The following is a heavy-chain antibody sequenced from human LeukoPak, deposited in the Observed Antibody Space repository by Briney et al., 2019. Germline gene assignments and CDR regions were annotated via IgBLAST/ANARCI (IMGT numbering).Heavy chain of an antibody. J-gene: IGHJ5*02. Sequence: GGSLRLSCAASGFTFSSYWMHWVRQAPGKGLVWVSRINSDGSSTSYADSVKGRFTISRDNAKNTLYLQMNSLRAEDTAVYYCARVASSSSAISGFDPWGQGTLVTVSS. D-gene: IGHD6-6*01. CDR2: INSDGSST. V-gene: IGHV3-74*01. CDR1: GFTFSSYW. CDR3: ARVASSSSAISGFDP.